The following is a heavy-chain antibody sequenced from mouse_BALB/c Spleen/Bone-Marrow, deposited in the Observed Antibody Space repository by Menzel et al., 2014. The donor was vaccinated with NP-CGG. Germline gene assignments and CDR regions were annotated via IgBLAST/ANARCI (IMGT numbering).Heavy chain of an antibody. V-gene: IGHV1S81*02. Sequence: QVQLQQSGAELVKPGASVKLSCKTSGYTFTNYYIYWVKQRPGQGLEWIGEINPGNGGTNFNERFKSKATLTVDKSSTTAYILLTSLTSGDSAVYCCARGSPYWGQGTLVTVSA. J-gene: IGHJ3*01. CDR1: GYTFTNYY. CDR2: INPGNGGT. D-gene: IGHD6-2*01. CDR3: ARGSPY.